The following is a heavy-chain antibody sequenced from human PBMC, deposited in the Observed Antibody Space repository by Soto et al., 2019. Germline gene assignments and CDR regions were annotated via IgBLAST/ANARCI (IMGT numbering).Heavy chain of an antibody. CDR3: ARFYDNSHFDN. V-gene: IGHV4-59*01. Sequence: PSETLSLTCTVSGDSISFYYCNWIRQPPGKGLDSIGYISDTGNTNYNPSLKSRVTISVDTSKNQFSLSLSSVTAADTAVYFCARFYDNSHFDNWGQGTLVTVSS. J-gene: IGHJ4*02. CDR2: ISDTGNT. D-gene: IGHD5-12*01. CDR1: GDSISFYY.